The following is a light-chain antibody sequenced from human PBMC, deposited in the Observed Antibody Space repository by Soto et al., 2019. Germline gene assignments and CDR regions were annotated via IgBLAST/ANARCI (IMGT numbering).Light chain of an antibody. CDR3: QQYGTSPRLT. V-gene: IGKV3-20*01. CDR2: GAS. Sequence: EIVLTQSPGTLSLSPGERATLSCRASQSVSSNYLAWYQQRPGQALRLLIYGASSRATGIPVRFSGSGSGTDFTLTISRLEPEDFAVYYWQQYGTSPRLTFGGGTKVEIK. CDR1: QSVSSNY. J-gene: IGKJ4*01.